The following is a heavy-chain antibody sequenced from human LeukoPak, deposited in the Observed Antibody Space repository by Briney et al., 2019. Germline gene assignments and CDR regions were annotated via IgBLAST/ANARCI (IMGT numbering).Heavy chain of an antibody. CDR2: INPNSGGT. J-gene: IGHJ4*02. CDR3: AREGTDGSYYGFDY. Sequence: GASVKLSCKASGYTFTGYYMHWVRQAPGQGLEWMGWINPNSGGTNYAQKFQGRVTMTRDTSISTAYMELSRLRSDDTAVYYCAREGTDGSYYGFDYWGQGTLVTVSS. CDR1: GYTFTGYY. V-gene: IGHV1-2*02. D-gene: IGHD1-26*01.